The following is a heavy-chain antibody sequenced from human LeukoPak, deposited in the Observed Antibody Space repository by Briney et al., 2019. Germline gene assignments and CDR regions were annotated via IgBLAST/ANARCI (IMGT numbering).Heavy chain of an antibody. V-gene: IGHV3-15*01. CDR3: TVDYDYAWGGYRLGY. J-gene: IGHJ4*02. D-gene: IGHD3-16*02. Sequence: GGSLRLSCAASGFTFSEAWMSWVRQAPGKGLEWVGRIQSITDGGTTDHAAPVKGRFTISRDDSKNTLYLQLNSLKTEDTAMYYCTVDYDYAWGGYRLGYWGQGTLVTVSS. CDR1: GFTFSEAW. CDR2: IQSITDGGTT.